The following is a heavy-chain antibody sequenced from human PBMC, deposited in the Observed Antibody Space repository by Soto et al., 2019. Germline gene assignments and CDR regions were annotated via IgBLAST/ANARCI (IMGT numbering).Heavy chain of an antibody. V-gene: IGHV1-69*01. D-gene: IGHD4-17*01. Sequence: QVQLVQSGAGVQKPGSSVKVSCKASGGSFSTYGISWVRQAPGQGLEWMGGFIPVFTTAKYAQKFQGRVSMPPDDSPYKASIGQSRLRSQDTAVYFCERHGVDVSRTTVRHGALHIWGQATVVPVSS. CDR2: FIPVFTTA. CDR1: GGSFSTYG. CDR3: ERHGVDVSRTTVRHGALHI. J-gene: IGHJ3*02.